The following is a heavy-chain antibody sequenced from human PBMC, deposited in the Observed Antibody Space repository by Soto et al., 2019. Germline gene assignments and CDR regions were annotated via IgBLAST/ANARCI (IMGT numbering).Heavy chain of an antibody. CDR1: GFTFSSYA. Sequence: GGSLRLSCAASGFTFSSYAMSWVRQAPGKGLEWVSAISGSGGSTYYADSVKGRFTISRDNSKNTLYLQMNSLRAEDTAVYYCAKDPPRGYSSGWHAFIIWGQGTMVTVSS. D-gene: IGHD6-19*01. CDR2: ISGSGGST. CDR3: AKDPPRGYSSGWHAFII. J-gene: IGHJ3*02. V-gene: IGHV3-23*01.